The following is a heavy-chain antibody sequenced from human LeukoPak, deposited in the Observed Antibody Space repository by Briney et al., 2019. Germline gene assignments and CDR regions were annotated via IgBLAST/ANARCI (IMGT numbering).Heavy chain of an antibody. Sequence: ASVKVSCKASGYTFTGYYMHWVRQAPGQGLEWMGWINPNSGGTNYAQKFQGRVTMTRDTSISTVYMELSRLRSDDTAVYYCARGVVVVAATLVWYFDYWGQGTLVTVSS. CDR2: INPNSGGT. J-gene: IGHJ4*02. CDR3: ARGVVVVAATLVWYFDY. CDR1: GYTFTGYY. V-gene: IGHV1-2*02. D-gene: IGHD2-15*01.